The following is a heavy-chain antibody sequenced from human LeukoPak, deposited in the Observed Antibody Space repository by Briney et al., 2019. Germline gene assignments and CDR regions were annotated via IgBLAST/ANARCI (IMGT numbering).Heavy chain of an antibody. V-gene: IGHV1-3*01. CDR2: INAGNGNT. J-gene: IGHJ6*02. D-gene: IGHD3-22*01. CDR3: ARRGDYYDSSGPLRGYYYYGMDV. Sequence: ASVKVSCKASGYTFTSYAMHWVRQAPGQRLEWMGWINAGNGNTKYSQKFQGRVTITRDTSASTAYMELSSLRSEDTAVYYCARRGDYYDSSGPLRGYYYYGMDVWGQGTTVTVSS. CDR1: GYTFTSYA.